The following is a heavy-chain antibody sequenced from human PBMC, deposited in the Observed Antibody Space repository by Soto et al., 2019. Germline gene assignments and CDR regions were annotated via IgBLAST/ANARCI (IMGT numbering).Heavy chain of an antibody. Sequence: EVQLVESGGGLVQPGGSLRLSCAASGFTFSSYWMSWVRQALGKGLEWVANIKQDGSEKYYVDSVKGRFTISRDNAKNSLYLQMNSLRAEDTAVYYCARVSGSGWPSGYYYGMDVWGQGTTVTVSS. J-gene: IGHJ6*02. V-gene: IGHV3-7*05. D-gene: IGHD6-19*01. CDR1: GFTFSSYW. CDR3: ARVSGSGWPSGYYYGMDV. CDR2: IKQDGSEK.